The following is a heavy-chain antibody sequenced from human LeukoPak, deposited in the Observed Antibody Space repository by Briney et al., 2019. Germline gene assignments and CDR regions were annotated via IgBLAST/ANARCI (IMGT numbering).Heavy chain of an antibody. J-gene: IGHJ3*02. CDR1: GFTFSSYW. CDR3: ARGGYSGYDRDAFDI. Sequence: RGSLRLSCAASGFTFSSYWMSWVRQAPGKGLEWVANIKQDGSEQYYVDSVKGRFTISRDNAKNSLFLQMNSLRAEDTAVYYCARGGYSGYDRDAFDIWGQGTMVTVSS. V-gene: IGHV3-7*05. CDR2: IKQDGSEQ. D-gene: IGHD5-12*01.